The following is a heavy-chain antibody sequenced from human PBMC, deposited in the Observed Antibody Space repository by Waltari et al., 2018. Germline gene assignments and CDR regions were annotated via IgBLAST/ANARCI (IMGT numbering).Heavy chain of an antibody. J-gene: IGHJ5*02. CDR1: GFTFSSYG. CDR3: AKDLSADDYGDYVSYNWFDP. V-gene: IGHV3-30*02. CDR2: IRYDGRNK. D-gene: IGHD4-17*01. Sequence: QVQLVESGGGVVQPGGSLRLSCAASGFTFSSYGMHCVRQAPGTGREGAAFIRYDGRNKYYADSVKGRFTISRDNSKNTLYLQMNSLRAEDTAVYYCAKDLSADDYGDYVSYNWFDPWGQGTLVTVSS.